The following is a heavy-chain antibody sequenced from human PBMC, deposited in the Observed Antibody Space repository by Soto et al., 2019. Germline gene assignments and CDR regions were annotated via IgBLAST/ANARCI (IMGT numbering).Heavy chain of an antibody. CDR3: ARAVRFKEVPAAIGWFDP. D-gene: IGHD2-2*02. CDR2: IYHSGST. CDR1: GGSISSGGYS. V-gene: IGHV4-30-2*01. Sequence: SETLSLTCAVSGGSISSGGYSWSWIRQPPGKGLEWIGYIYHSGSTYYNPSLKSRVTISVDRSKNQFSLKLSSVTAADTAVYYCARAVRFKEVPAAIGWFDPWGQGTLVTVSS. J-gene: IGHJ5*02.